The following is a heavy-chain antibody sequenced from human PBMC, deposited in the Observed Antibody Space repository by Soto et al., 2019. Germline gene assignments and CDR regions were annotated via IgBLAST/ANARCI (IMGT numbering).Heavy chain of an antibody. V-gene: IGHV4-59*01. CDR2: IYYSGST. J-gene: IGHJ6*03. D-gene: IGHD6-19*01. CDR1: GGSISSYY. Sequence: PSETLSLTCTVSGGSISSYYWSWIRQPPGKGLEWIGYIYYSGSTNYNPSLKSRVTISVDTSKNQFSLKLSSVTAADTAVYYCARSRGWLVPHTRDYYYMDVWGKGTTVTVSS. CDR3: ARSRGWLVPHTRDYYYMDV.